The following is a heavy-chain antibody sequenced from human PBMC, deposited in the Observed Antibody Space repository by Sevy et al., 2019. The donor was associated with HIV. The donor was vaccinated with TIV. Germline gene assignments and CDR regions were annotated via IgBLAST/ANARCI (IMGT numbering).Heavy chain of an antibody. CDR3: AKDRCSSGLYIRYYFDY. CDR2: ISGSGGST. J-gene: IGHJ4*02. Sequence: GGSLRLSCAASGFTFSSYAMSWVRQAPGKGLEWVSAISGSGGSTYYADSVKGRFTISRDNSKNTLYLQMNSLRAEDTAVYYCAKDRCSSGLYIRYYFDYWGQGTLVTVSS. CDR1: GFTFSSYA. V-gene: IGHV3-23*01. D-gene: IGHD6-19*01.